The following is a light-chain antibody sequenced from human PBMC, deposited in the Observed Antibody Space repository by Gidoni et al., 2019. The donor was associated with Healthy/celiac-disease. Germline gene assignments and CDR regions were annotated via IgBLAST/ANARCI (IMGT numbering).Light chain of an antibody. V-gene: IGLV3-21*02. CDR3: QVGDSSSDNHVV. Sequence: SYVLTQPPSVSVAPGQTARITCGGNNIGSKSVHWYQQKPGQAPVLVVYDDSDRPSGIPERFAGSNSGNTATLTISRVEAGDEDDYYCQVGDSSSDNHVVFGGGTKLTVL. CDR1: NIGSKS. CDR2: DDS. J-gene: IGLJ2*01.